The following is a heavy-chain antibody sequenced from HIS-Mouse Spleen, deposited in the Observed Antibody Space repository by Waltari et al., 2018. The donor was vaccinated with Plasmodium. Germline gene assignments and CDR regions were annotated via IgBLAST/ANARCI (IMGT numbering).Heavy chain of an antibody. CDR1: GYTFTRYY. V-gene: IGHV1-2*02. CDR2: INPNSGGT. CDR3: ARVLGYKAAAGTFVEYFQH. J-gene: IGHJ1*01. D-gene: IGHD6-13*01. Sequence: QVQLVQAEAEVKKPGASVKVSCKASGYTFTRYYLHCVRQDPAHGREWMGWINPNSGGTNYAQKFQGRVTMTRDTSISTAYMELSRLRSDDTAVYYCARVLGYKAAAGTFVEYFQHWGQGTLVTVSS.